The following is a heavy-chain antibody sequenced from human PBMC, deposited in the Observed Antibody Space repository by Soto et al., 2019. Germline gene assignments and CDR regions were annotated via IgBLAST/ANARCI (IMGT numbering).Heavy chain of an antibody. D-gene: IGHD2-21*02. CDR1: GFTFRNSE. CDR3: GMEALCGTDCYFFEY. V-gene: IGHV3-48*03. J-gene: IGHJ4*02. CDR2: INYSGSDI. Sequence: RGSLRLSCAGSGFTFRNSEMFWVRQAPGKGLEWVSKINYSGSDIYYSKSVMGRFTIFRDYAKNSLYLQMDSLPDEDTTTYFWGMEALCGTDCYFFEYWGRGTLVTVSS.